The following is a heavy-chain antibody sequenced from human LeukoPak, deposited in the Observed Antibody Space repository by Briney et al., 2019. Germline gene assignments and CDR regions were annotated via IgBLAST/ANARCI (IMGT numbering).Heavy chain of an antibody. CDR1: GFTVSTNY. D-gene: IGHD3-10*01. CDR3: ARDSGRFDVFDI. CDR2: IYSDGRA. V-gene: IGHV3-53*01. J-gene: IGHJ3*02. Sequence: GGSLRLSCAASGFTVSTNYMSWVRQAPGKGLEWVSVIYSDGRAYYADSVKGRFTISRDNSKNTLYLQMNSLRAEDTAVYYCARDSGRFDVFDIWGQGTMVTVSS.